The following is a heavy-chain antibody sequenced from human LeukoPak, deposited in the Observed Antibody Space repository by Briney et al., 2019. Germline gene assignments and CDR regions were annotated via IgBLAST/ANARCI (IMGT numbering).Heavy chain of an antibody. J-gene: IGHJ4*02. CDR3: ARARSMLRLRSSFDF. CDR2: ISGGASNT. Sequence: GGSLRLSCAASGFTFSSYAMSWVRQAPGKGLEWISSISGGASNTYYVDSVKGRFTISRDSSNDTLLLQMTSLRVEDTAIYFCARARSMLRLRSSFDFWGQGALVTVSS. D-gene: IGHD2-21*02. CDR1: GFTFSSYA. V-gene: IGHV3-23*01.